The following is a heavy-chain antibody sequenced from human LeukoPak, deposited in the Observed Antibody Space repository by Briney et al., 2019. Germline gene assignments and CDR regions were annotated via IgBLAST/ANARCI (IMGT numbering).Heavy chain of an antibody. V-gene: IGHV3-48*03. Sequence: PGGSLRLSCAASGFTFSSYEMNWVRQAPGKGLEWVSYISSSGSTIYDADSVKGRFTISRDNAKNSLYLQMNSLRAEDTAVYYCARESGSYRMFDYWGQGTLVTVSS. CDR1: GFTFSSYE. D-gene: IGHD1-26*01. CDR3: ARESGSYRMFDY. J-gene: IGHJ4*02. CDR2: ISSSGSTI.